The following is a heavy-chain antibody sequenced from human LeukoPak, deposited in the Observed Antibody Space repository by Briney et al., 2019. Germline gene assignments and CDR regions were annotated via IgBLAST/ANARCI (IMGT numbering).Heavy chain of an antibody. Sequence: PSETLSLTCTVSGGSISSYYWSWIRQPPGKGLEWIGYIYYSGSTNYNPSLKSRVTISVDTSKNQFSLKLSSVTAADTAVYYCARRGRGEAVAPFDIWGQGTMVTVSS. CDR3: ARRGRGEAVAPFDI. CDR1: GGSISSYY. CDR2: IYYSGST. J-gene: IGHJ3*02. V-gene: IGHV4-59*08. D-gene: IGHD6-19*01.